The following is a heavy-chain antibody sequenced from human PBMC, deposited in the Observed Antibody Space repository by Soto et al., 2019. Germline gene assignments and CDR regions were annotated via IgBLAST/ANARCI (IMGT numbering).Heavy chain of an antibody. D-gene: IGHD3-16*01. V-gene: IGHV3-33*01. CDR3: ARDGGSHGPSYFDS. J-gene: IGHJ4*02. CDR2: IRYDGSNK. CDR1: GSTFSNYG. Sequence: VQLVESGGGVVQPGRSLRLSCAASGSTFSNYGMHWVRQAPGKGPVWVAVIRYDGSNKYYGESVKGRFSISRDNSKNTPYLDINSLRSEDTAVYYCARDGGSHGPSYFDSWGQGSLVIVS.